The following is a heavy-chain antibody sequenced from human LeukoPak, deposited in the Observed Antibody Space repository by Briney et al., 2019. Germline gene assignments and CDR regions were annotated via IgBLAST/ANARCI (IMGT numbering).Heavy chain of an antibody. D-gene: IGHD5-12*01. CDR3: ARSYSGYDIVYYGRFRGPHLFDY. Sequence: SETLSLTCAVYGGSFSGYYWSWLRQPPGKGRGWIGQINHSGSTNYNPSLKSRVTISVDTSKNQFSLKLSSVTAADTAVYYCARSYSGYDIVYYGRFRGPHLFDYWGQGTLVTVSS. J-gene: IGHJ4*02. V-gene: IGHV4-34*01. CDR1: GGSFSGYY. CDR2: INHSGST.